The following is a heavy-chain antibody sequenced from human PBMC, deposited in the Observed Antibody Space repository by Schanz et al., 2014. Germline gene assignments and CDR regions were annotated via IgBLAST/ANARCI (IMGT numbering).Heavy chain of an antibody. CDR3: ARVALPGYSSPRDAFDI. CDR2: ISSSSSTI. V-gene: IGHV3-48*01. CDR1: GFTFSGYS. D-gene: IGHD5-18*01. J-gene: IGHJ3*02. Sequence: EVQVVESGGGLVQPGGSLRLSCTASGFTFSGYSMNWVRQAPGKGLEWVAYISSSSSTIHYADSVKGRFTISRDNAKNSVFLQMNSLRAEDTAVYYCARVALPGYSSPRDAFDIWGQGTMVTVSS.